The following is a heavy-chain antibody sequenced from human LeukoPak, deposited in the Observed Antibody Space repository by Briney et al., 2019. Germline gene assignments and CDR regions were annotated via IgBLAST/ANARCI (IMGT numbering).Heavy chain of an antibody. CDR3: ASDQSIGTDLRYFFDY. Sequence: GGSLRLSCAASGITFSRHAMNWVRQAPGRGLEWVSYISSISNYIQYADSVKGRFTISRDNAKNSLYLQMNSLRDEDTAVYYCASDQSIGTDLRYFFDYWGQGTLVTVSS. CDR1: GITFSRHA. D-gene: IGHD3-9*01. J-gene: IGHJ4*02. CDR2: ISSISNYI. V-gene: IGHV3-48*02.